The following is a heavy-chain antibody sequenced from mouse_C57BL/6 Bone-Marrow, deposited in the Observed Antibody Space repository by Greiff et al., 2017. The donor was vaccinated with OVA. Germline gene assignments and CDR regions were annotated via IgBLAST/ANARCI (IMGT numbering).Heavy chain of an antibody. CDR3: ARYYGSSNWYFDV. J-gene: IGHJ1*03. CDR2: IDPSDSYT. D-gene: IGHD1-1*01. Sequence: QSCKASGYTFTSYWMQWVKQRPGQGLEWIGEIDPSDSYTNYNQKFKGKATLTVDTSSSTAYMQLSSLTSEDSAVYYCARYYGSSNWYFDVWGTGTTVTVSS. V-gene: IGHV1-50*01. CDR1: GYTFTSYW.